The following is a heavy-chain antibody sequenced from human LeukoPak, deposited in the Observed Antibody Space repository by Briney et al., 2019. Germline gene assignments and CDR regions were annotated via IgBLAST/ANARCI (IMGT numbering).Heavy chain of an antibody. V-gene: IGHV4-39*02. CDR2: IYYSGST. J-gene: IGHJ4*02. D-gene: IGHD3-10*01. Sequence: SETLSLTCTVSGGSISSSSYYWGWIRQPPGKGLEWIGSIYYSGSTYYNPSLKSRVTISIDTSKNQFSLKLSSVTAADTAVYYCARDRRVVRGVTHFDYWGQGTLVTVSS. CDR1: GGSISSSSYY. CDR3: ARDRRVVRGVTHFDY.